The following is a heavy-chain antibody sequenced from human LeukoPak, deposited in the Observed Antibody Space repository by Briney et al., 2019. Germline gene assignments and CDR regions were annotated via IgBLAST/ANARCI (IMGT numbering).Heavy chain of an antibody. CDR3: ARMVVAATPDAFDI. Sequence: SETLSLTCAVSGYSISSGYYWGWIRQPPGKGLEWIGSIYHSGSTYYNRSLKSRVTISVDTSKNQFSLKLSSVTAADTAVYYCARMVVAATPDAFDIWGQGTMVTVSS. D-gene: IGHD2-15*01. J-gene: IGHJ3*02. CDR1: GYSISSGYY. CDR2: IYHSGST. V-gene: IGHV4-38-2*01.